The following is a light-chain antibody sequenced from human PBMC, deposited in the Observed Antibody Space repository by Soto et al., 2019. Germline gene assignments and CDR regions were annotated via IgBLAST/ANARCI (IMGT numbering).Light chain of an antibody. CDR3: WSYTSTTTSYV. CDR2: EVS. J-gene: IGLJ1*01. V-gene: IGLV2-14*01. Sequence: QSALTQPPSACGSPGQSVPISCNGTSSDVGGYNYVSWYQQHPGKAPKLMIYEVSNRPSGVSNRFSGSKSGNTASLTISGLQAEDEADYYWWSYTSTTTSYVFGTGPKETV. CDR1: SSDVGGYNY.